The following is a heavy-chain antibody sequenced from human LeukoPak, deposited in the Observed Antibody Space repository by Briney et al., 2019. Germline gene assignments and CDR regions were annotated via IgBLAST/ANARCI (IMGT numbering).Heavy chain of an antibody. D-gene: IGHD3-10*01. J-gene: IGHJ4*02. CDR3: AKDAYLWFGELNY. V-gene: IGHV3-74*01. CDR2: INTDGSST. Sequence: GGSLRLACAASGFTFSSYWMHWVRQAPGKGLVWVSRINTDGSSTSYADSVKGRFTISRDNAKNTLYLQMNSLRAEDTAVYYCAKDAYLWFGELNYWGQGTLVTVSS. CDR1: GFTFSSYW.